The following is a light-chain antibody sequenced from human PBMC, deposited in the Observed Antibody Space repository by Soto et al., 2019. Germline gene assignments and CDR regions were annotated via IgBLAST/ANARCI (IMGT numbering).Light chain of an antibody. J-gene: IGLJ1*01. CDR2: GTS. Sequence: QSVLTQPPSVSGAPGQRVTISCTGSSSNIGAGYAVHWYQQLPGTAPKLLIYGTSNRPSGVPDRFSGSKSGTSASLAITGLQAEDEADYYCQVYDSSLSVFYAFGTGTKVTVL. CDR1: SSNIGAGYA. V-gene: IGLV1-40*01. CDR3: QVYDSSLSVFYA.